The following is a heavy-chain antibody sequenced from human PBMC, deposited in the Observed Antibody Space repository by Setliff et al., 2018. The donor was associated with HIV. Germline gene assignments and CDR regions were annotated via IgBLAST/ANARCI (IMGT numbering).Heavy chain of an antibody. CDR1: GYSISGGHY. J-gene: IGHJ6*03. CDR3: ARHGAYEAYYDYMDV. CDR2: IYHSGTT. V-gene: IGHV4-38-2*01. D-gene: IGHD5-12*01. Sequence: PETLSLTCAVSGYSISGGHYWGWIRQPPGKGLEWIGSIYHSGTTYDNPSLKSRVTISVDTSKNQFSLKLSSVTAADTAVYYCARHGAYEAYYDYMDVWGKGTTVTVSS.